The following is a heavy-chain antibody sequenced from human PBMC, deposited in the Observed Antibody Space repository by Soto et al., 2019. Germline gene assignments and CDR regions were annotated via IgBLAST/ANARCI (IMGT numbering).Heavy chain of an antibody. V-gene: IGHV3-23*01. D-gene: IGHD6-19*01. J-gene: IGHJ5*02. CDR2: ITGSGGGT. CDR1: GFTFSSYA. CDR3: VKDLGRRIAVNWFDP. Sequence: GGSLRLSCAASGFTFSSYAMAWVRQAPGKGLEWVSAITGSGGGTYYADSVKGRFAISRDNSENTLYLQMNSLRAEDTAVYYCVKDLGRRIAVNWFDPWGQGTLVTVSS.